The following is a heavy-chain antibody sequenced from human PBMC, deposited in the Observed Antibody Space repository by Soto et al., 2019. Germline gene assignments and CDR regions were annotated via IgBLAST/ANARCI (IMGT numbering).Heavy chain of an antibody. V-gene: IGHV1-18*01. CDR1: GYIFTSYG. D-gene: IGHD2-21*02. Sequence: GASVKVSCKASGYIFTSYGISWVRQAPGQGLEWMGWISAYNGNTNYAQKLQGRVTMTTDTSTSTAYMELRSLRSDDTAVYYCARYTHIVVVTAKPSQWEFDYRGQGTLVTVSS. CDR3: ARYTHIVVVTAKPSQWEFDY. J-gene: IGHJ4*02. CDR2: ISAYNGNT.